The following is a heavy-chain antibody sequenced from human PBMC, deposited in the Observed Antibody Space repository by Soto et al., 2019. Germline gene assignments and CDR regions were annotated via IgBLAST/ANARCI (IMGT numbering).Heavy chain of an antibody. V-gene: IGHV3-30*18. CDR3: AKDIRGGLADY. J-gene: IGHJ4*02. CDR1: GFTFSSYG. D-gene: IGHD3-16*01. Sequence: QVQLVESGGGVVQPGRSLRLSCAASGFTFSSYGMHWVRQAPGKGLEWVAVISYDGSNKYYADSVKGRFTISRDNSKNTLYLQMNSLRAEDTAVYYCAKDIRGGLADYWGQGTLVTVSS. CDR2: ISYDGSNK.